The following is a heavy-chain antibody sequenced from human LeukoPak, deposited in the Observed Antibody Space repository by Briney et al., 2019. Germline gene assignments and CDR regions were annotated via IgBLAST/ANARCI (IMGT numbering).Heavy chain of an antibody. D-gene: IGHD3-10*01. V-gene: IGHV1-18*01. CDR3: ARGTLWFGEFDPPLDY. CDR1: GYTFTSYG. J-gene: IGHJ4*02. Sequence: GASVKVSCKASGYTFTSYGISWVRQAPGQGLEWMGWISAYNGNTNYAQKLRGRVTMTTDTSTSTAYMELRSLRSDDTAVYYCARGTLWFGEFDPPLDYWGQGTLVTVSS. CDR2: ISAYNGNT.